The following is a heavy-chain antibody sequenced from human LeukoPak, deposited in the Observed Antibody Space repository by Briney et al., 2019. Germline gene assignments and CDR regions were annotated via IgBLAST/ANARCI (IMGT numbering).Heavy chain of an antibody. V-gene: IGHV5-51*01. CDR2: IYPGDSDT. Sequence: GESLKISCKGSGYSFTTYWIGWVRQMPGKGLEWMGVIYPGDSDTTYSPSFQGQVTISVDKSISTAYLQWSSLKASDTAMYYCATEYHDILTGYYLFDYWGQGTLVTVSS. CDR3: ATEYHDILTGYYLFDY. D-gene: IGHD3-9*01. J-gene: IGHJ4*02. CDR1: GYSFTTYW.